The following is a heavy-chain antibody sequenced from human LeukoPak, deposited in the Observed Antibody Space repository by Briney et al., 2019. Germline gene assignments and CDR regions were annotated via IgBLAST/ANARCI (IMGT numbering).Heavy chain of an antibody. CDR3: AKAMEYGYYYYYYMDV. J-gene: IGHJ6*03. V-gene: IGHV3-23*01. CDR2: ISGSGGST. CDR1: GFTFSSYA. Sequence: GGSLRLSCAASGFTFSSYAMSWVRQAPGKWLEWVSAISGSGGSTYYADSVKGRFTISRDNSKNTLYLQMNSLRAEDTAVYYCAKAMEYGYYYYYYMDVWGKGTTVTVSS. D-gene: IGHD2/OR15-2a*01.